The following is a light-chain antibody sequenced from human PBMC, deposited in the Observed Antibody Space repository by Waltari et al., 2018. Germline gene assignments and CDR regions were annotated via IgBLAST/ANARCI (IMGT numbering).Light chain of an antibody. Sequence: DIQMTQSPSSLSASLGDRVTVTCRASQSVSSYLNWYQQKPGKAPKLLIYAASNLQSGVPSRFSGSGSETDLTLTISSLQPEDFATYYCQQSYSTLRITFGQGTRLEIK. CDR1: QSVSSY. CDR3: QQSYSTLRIT. V-gene: IGKV1-39*01. J-gene: IGKJ5*01. CDR2: AAS.